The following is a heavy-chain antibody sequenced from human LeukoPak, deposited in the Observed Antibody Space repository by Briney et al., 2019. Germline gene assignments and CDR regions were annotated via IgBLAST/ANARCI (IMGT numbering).Heavy chain of an antibody. V-gene: IGHV3-21*01. CDR1: GFTFSSYS. CDR2: ISSSSSYI. D-gene: IGHD2-15*01. J-gene: IGHJ4*02. Sequence: GGSLRLSCAASGFTFSSYSMNWVHQAPGKGLEWVSSISSSSSYIYYADSVKGRFTISRDNAKNSLYLQMNSLRAEDTAVYYCARGCSGGSCYWNYWGQGTLVTVSS. CDR3: ARGCSGGSCYWNY.